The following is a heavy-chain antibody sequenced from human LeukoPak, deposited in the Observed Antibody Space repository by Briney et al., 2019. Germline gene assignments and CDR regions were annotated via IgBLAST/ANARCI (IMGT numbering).Heavy chain of an antibody. Sequence: QPGGSLRLSCAASGFTFSSYEMNWVRQAPGKGLEWVSYISTSGNSIYYADSVKGRFTISRDNAKNSLFLQMNSLRSEDTAVYYCARGRDIYCSSTSCYSIGGWFDPWGQGTLVTVSS. CDR2: ISTSGNSI. CDR1: GFTFSSYE. J-gene: IGHJ5*02. D-gene: IGHD2-2*01. CDR3: ARGRDIYCSSTSCYSIGGWFDP. V-gene: IGHV3-48*03.